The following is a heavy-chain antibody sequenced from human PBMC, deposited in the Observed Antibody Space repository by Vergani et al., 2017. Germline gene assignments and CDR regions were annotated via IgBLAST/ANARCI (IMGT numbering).Heavy chain of an antibody. CDR2: ISSSSSYI. J-gene: IGHJ4*02. D-gene: IGHD2-15*01. CDR1: GFTFSSYS. V-gene: IGHV3-21*01. Sequence: EVQLVESGGGLVKPGGSLRLSCAASGFTFSSYSMNWVRQAPGKGLEWVSSISSSSSYIYCADSVKGRFTISRDNAKNSLYLQMNSLRAEDTAVYYCARDRGGYCSGGSCYSLDYWGQGTLVTVSS. CDR3: ARDRGGYCSGGSCYSLDY.